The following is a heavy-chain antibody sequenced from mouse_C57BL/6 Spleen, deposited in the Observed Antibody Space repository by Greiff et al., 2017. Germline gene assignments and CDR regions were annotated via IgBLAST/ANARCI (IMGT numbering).Heavy chain of an antibody. CDR2: IHPNSGST. V-gene: IGHV1-64*01. D-gene: IGHD2-4*01. Sequence: VQLQQPGAELVKPGASVKLSCKASGYTFTSYWMHWVKQRPGQGLEWIGMIHPNSGSTNYNEKFKSKATLTVDKSSSTAYMQLSSLTSEDSAVYYCAREEDYDYLAWFAYWGQGTLVTVSA. CDR1: GYTFTSYW. CDR3: AREEDYDYLAWFAY. J-gene: IGHJ3*01.